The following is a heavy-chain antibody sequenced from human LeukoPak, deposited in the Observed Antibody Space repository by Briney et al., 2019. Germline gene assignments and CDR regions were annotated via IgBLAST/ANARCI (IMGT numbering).Heavy chain of an antibody. D-gene: IGHD3-22*01. CDR1: GFIFSTYE. J-gene: IGHJ4*02. CDR3: AATYYYDGSGDY. V-gene: IGHV3-48*03. CDR2: TSPSGSNI. Sequence: PGGSLRLSCAASGFIFSTYEMNWVRQAPGKGLEWISFTSPSGSNIYYADSVKGRFTISRDNAKNSLYLLMNSLRTEDTAVYYCAATYYYDGSGDYWGQGTLVTVSS.